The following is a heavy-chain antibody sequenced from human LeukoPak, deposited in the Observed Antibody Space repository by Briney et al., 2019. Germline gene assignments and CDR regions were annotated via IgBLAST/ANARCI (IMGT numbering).Heavy chain of an antibody. Sequence: PSGTLSLTCTVSGGSISSGGYYGSCIRQPPGKCLEWNGYIYHSGRTYYHPPLKSHATTSVNTSKNQFSLKLSSGTAADTAVYYCARRIGGSYIYGKAWEAFDIWGQGTMVTVSS. CDR3: ARRIGGSYIYGKAWEAFDI. J-gene: IGHJ3*02. V-gene: IGHV4-30-2*01. CDR2: IYHSGRT. CDR1: GGSISSGGYY. D-gene: IGHD1-26*01.